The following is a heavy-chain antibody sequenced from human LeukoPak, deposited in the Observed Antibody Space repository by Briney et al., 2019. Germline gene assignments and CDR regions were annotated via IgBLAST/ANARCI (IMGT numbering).Heavy chain of an antibody. CDR1: GFTLSRHW. Sequence: GSLELSCAAPGFTLSRHWMRWVRPAPGKGLGGVANIKQDGSEKFYVDSVKGRLTISRDNAKNSLYLQMNSLRVEDTAVYYCARVQGSSGPGIFEYWGQGTLVTVSS. V-gene: IGHV3-7*01. CDR2: IKQDGSEK. D-gene: IGHD6-19*01. CDR3: ARVQGSSGPGIFEY. J-gene: IGHJ4*02.